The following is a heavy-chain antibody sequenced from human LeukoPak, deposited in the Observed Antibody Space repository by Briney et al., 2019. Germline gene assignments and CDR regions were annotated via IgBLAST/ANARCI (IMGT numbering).Heavy chain of an antibody. V-gene: IGHV4-4*07. D-gene: IGHD1-26*01. J-gene: IGHJ4*02. CDR1: GDSITSYY. CDR2: IYTTGTT. CDR3: ARDVGASNFDS. Sequence: SETLSLTCTVSGDSITSYYWSWIRQSAEKGLEWIGRIYTTGTTNYNPSLKGRVTVSVDTSKNQFFLKLRSVTAADTADYYCARDVGASNFDSWGQGVQVTVSS.